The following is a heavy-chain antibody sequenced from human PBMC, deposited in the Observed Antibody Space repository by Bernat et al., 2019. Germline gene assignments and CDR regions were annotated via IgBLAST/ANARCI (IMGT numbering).Heavy chain of an antibody. CDR1: GGSISGSSYY. J-gene: IGHJ4*02. Sequence: QLQLQESGPGLVKPSETLSLTCTVSGGSISGSSYYWGWIRQPPGKGLEWIGSIFYSGSTYYNPSLKSRVTISADTSKNQLSLKLTSVTAADTAVYFCATHHHNPTYDYWGQGSLVTVSS. CDR3: ATHHHNPTYDY. V-gene: IGHV4-39*01. CDR2: IFYSGST. D-gene: IGHD1-14*01.